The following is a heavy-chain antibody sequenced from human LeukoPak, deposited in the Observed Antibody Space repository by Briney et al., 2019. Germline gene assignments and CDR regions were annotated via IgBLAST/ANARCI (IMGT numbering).Heavy chain of an antibody. Sequence: SETLSLTCAVYGGSFSGYYWSWIRQPPGKGLEWIGEINHSGSTNYNPSLKSRVTISVDTSKNQFTLKLSSVTAADTAVYYCARGSYYYDKPPEPRTDYWGQGTLVTVSS. J-gene: IGHJ4*02. D-gene: IGHD3-22*01. CDR2: INHSGST. CDR1: GGSFSGYY. V-gene: IGHV4-34*01. CDR3: ARGSYYYDKPPEPRTDY.